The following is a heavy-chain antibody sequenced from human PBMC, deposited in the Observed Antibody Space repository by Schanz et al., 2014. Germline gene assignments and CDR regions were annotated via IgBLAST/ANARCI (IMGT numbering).Heavy chain of an antibody. J-gene: IGHJ4*02. CDR1: GFTFSTYA. Sequence: EVQLVESGGGWVQPGGSLRLSCAASGFTFSTYAMAWVRQPPGKGLEWVSGFDAHDGRAYYADSAKGRFTISRDNSKSTLYVEMNSLRVEDTAVYYCAKTLFPGGTQTFGNWGRGTLVTVSS. V-gene: IGHV3-23*04. D-gene: IGHD2-8*02. CDR2: FDAHDGRA. CDR3: AKTLFPGGTQTFGN.